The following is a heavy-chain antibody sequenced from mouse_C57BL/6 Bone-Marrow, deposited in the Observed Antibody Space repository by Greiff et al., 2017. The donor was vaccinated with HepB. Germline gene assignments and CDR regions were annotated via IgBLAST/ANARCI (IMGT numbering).Heavy chain of an antibody. Sequence: VKLEESGPGLVAPSQSLSITCTVSGFSLTSYGVDWVRQSPGKGLEWLGVIWGVGSTNYNSALKSRLSISKDNSKSPVFLKMNSLQTDDTAMYYCAIIYYDYDGYYAMDYWGQGTSVTVSS. V-gene: IGHV2-6*01. CDR3: AIIYYDYDGYYAMDY. CDR1: GFSLTSYG. CDR2: IWGVGST. J-gene: IGHJ4*01. D-gene: IGHD2-4*01.